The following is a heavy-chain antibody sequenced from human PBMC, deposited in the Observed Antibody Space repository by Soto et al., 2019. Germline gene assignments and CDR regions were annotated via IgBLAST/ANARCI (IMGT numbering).Heavy chain of an antibody. CDR3: VKDGGYCSSTTCYSPRNHYFDP. V-gene: IGHV3-7*03. J-gene: IGHJ5*02. Sequence: GGSLSLSCAASGFTFSDYWMSWVRQAPGKGPEWVANIKFDGSVKQYVDSVRGRFTISRDNSRNSLFLQMNSLGAGDTAVYYCVKDGGYCSSTTCYSPRNHYFDPWGQGTLVTVSS. D-gene: IGHD2-2*01. CDR1: GFTFSDYW. CDR2: IKFDGSVK.